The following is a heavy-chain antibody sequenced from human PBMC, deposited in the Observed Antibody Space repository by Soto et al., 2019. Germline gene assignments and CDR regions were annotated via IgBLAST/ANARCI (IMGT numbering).Heavy chain of an antibody. CDR3: GRLGGLAKIWYYFAY. Sequence: PSETLSLTCTVSGGSVSSSSYYWGWVRQPPGKGLEWIGSVYYSGSTYYNPSLESRVTISVDKSKNQFSLKLMSLSAADTAVYYCGRLGGLAKIWYYFAYWGQGALVTVSS. CDR2: VYYSGST. D-gene: IGHD3-16*01. V-gene: IGHV4-39*01. CDR1: GGSVSSSSYY. J-gene: IGHJ4*02.